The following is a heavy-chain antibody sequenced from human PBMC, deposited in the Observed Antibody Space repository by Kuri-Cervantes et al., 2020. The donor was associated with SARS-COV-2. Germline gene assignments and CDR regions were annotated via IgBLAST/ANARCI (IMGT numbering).Heavy chain of an antibody. CDR3: VRDGDHWNFDY. CDR1: GFTFSDHW. V-gene: IGHV3-74*01. J-gene: IGHJ4*02. D-gene: IGHD1-1*01. CDR2: INPDGSYT. Sequence: ETLSLTCAASGFTFSDHWIPWVRQAPGKGLVWVSRINPDGSYTNNADSVKGRFTLSRDNAKNMLFLQMNSLRAEDTAVYYCVRDGDHWNFDYWGQGTLVTVSS.